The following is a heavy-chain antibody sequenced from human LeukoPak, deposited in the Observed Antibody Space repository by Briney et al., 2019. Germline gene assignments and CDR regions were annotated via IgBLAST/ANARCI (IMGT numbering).Heavy chain of an antibody. V-gene: IGHV3-30*18. Sequence: PGGSLRLSCAASGFTFSSYGMHWVRQAPGKGLEWVAVISYDGSNKYYADSVKGRFTISRDNSKNTLYLQMNSLRAEDTAVYYCAKDQLAVAGLDYWGQGTLVTVSS. CDR2: ISYDGSNK. D-gene: IGHD6-19*01. J-gene: IGHJ4*02. CDR3: AKDQLAVAGLDY. CDR1: GFTFSSYG.